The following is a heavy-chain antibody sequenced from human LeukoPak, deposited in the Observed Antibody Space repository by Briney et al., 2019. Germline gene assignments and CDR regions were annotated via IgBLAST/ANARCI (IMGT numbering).Heavy chain of an antibody. D-gene: IGHD5-12*01. V-gene: IGHV3-72*01. CDR1: GFTFSDHY. CDR2: TRNKANSYTT. Sequence: PGGSLRLSCAASGFTFSDHYMDWVRQAPGKGLERVGRTRNKANSYTTEYAASVKGRFTISTDDSKNSLYLQMNSLKTEDTAVYYCTSLSGYSGYDPLYYWGQGTLVTVSS. CDR3: TSLSGYSGYDPLYY. J-gene: IGHJ4*02.